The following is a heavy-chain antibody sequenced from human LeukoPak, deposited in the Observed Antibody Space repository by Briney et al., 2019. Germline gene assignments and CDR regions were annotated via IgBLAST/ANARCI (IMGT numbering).Heavy chain of an antibody. V-gene: IGHV3-23*01. CDR2: ISGSGIST. CDR3: AKGDNNILTGYYNSFDS. D-gene: IGHD3-9*01. CDR1: GFTFSSYA. J-gene: IGHJ4*02. Sequence: RTGGSLRLSCAASGFTFSSYAMSWVRQAPGKGLEWVSTISGSGISTYFADSVKGRFTISRDNSRNTLFLQMNSLRAEDTALFYCAKGDNNILTGYYNSFDSWGQGTLVTVSS.